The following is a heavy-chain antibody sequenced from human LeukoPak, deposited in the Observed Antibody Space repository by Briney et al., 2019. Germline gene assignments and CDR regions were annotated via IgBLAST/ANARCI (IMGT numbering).Heavy chain of an antibody. CDR2: IYHSGST. CDR1: GGSISSGGYY. J-gene: IGHJ6*03. Sequence: SETLSLTCTVSGGSISSGGYYWSWIRQPPGKGLEWIGYIYHSGSTYYNPSLKSRVTISVDRSKNQFSLKLSSVTAADTAVYYCAREYEVAVAGTNYYYYMDVWGKGTTVTVSS. V-gene: IGHV4-30-2*01. CDR3: AREYEVAVAGTNYYYYMDV. D-gene: IGHD6-19*01.